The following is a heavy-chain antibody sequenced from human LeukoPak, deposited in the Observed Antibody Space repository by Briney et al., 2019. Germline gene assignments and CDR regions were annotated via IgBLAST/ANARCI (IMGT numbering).Heavy chain of an antibody. V-gene: IGHV3-7*01. D-gene: IGHD5-12*01. CDR1: GFSLSRYW. Sequence: GGSLRLSCAASGFSLSRYWMSCVRHAPGKGLEWVANIGKDGTGNHYVGSVKGRFTISRDNAKNSLYLQMNSLRADDTAVYYCAKDPRGYSGYGFYYFDYWGQGTLVTVSS. CDR2: IGKDGTGN. J-gene: IGHJ4*02. CDR3: AKDPRGYSGYGFYYFDY.